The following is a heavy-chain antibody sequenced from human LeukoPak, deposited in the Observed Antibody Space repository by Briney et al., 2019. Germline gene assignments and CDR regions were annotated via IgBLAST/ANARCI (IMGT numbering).Heavy chain of an antibody. D-gene: IGHD3-16*01. CDR3: ARAPRGIFDY. Sequence: SQTLSPTCAISGDTFSSNSAAWNWLRQSPSRGLEWLGRTYYRSKWYNDYAVSVKSLITINPDTSKNQFSLQLNSVTPEDTAVYYCARAPRGIFDYWGQGTLVTVSS. J-gene: IGHJ4*02. CDR1: GDTFSSNSAA. V-gene: IGHV6-1*01. CDR2: TYYRSKWYN.